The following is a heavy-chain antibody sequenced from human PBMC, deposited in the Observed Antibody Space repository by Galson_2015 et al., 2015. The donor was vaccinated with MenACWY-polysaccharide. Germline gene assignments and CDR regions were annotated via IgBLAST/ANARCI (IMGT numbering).Heavy chain of an antibody. CDR3: ARLAVDNYFDY. Sequence: SLRLSCAASGFTFSSSWMHWVRQAPGKGLEWVSVIYSGGSTYYADSVKGRFTISRDNSKNTLYLQMNSLRAEDTALYYCARLAVDNYFDYWGQGTLVAVSS. V-gene: IGHV3-66*01. J-gene: IGHJ4*02. CDR2: IYSGGST. D-gene: IGHD6-19*01. CDR1: GFTFSSSW.